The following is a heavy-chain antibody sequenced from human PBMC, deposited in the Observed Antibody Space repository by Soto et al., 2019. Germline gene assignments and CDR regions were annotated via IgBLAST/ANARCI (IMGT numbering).Heavy chain of an antibody. Sequence: SGPTLVNPTQTLTLTCTFSGFSLSTSGVGVGWIRQPPGKALEWLALIYWDDDKRYSPSLNSRLTITKDTSKNQVVLTMTNMDSVDTATYYCAHSRPPRLLDYWGQGTLVTVSS. V-gene: IGHV2-5*02. CDR3: AHSRPPRLLDY. D-gene: IGHD6-6*01. CDR1: GFSLSTSGVG. CDR2: IYWDDDK. J-gene: IGHJ4*02.